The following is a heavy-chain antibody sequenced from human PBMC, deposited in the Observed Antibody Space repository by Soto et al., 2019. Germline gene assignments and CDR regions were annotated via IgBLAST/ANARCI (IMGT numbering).Heavy chain of an antibody. V-gene: IGHV4-39*01. D-gene: IGHD2-21*02. Sequence: LXLTCIVSGESMSRRSYYWCWIRQPPGKGLEWIGSIYYSGRTYYNPSFKSRFTISIDTSKNQFSLKLSSVTATDTAVYYCARQRTTVVTQAYFDHWGQGALVTV. CDR3: ARQRTTVVTQAYFDH. CDR1: GESMSRRSYY. CDR2: IYYSGRT. J-gene: IGHJ4*02.